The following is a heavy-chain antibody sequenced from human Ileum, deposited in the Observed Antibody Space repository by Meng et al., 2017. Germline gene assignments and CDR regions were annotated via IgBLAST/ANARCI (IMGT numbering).Heavy chain of an antibody. D-gene: IGHD3-16*01. CDR1: GSTFDDYA. Sequence: SLKISCAASGSTFDDYAMHWVRQAPGKGLEWVSGISWNSGSIGYADSVKGRFTISRDNAKNSLYLQMNSLRAEDTALYYCAKDIRNVDYVDGTFDYWGQGTLVTVSS. V-gene: IGHV3-9*01. CDR3: AKDIRNVDYVDGTFDY. J-gene: IGHJ4*02. CDR2: ISWNSGSI.